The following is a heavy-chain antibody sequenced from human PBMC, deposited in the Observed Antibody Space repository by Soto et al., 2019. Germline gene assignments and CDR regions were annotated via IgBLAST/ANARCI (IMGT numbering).Heavy chain of an antibody. D-gene: IGHD5-12*01. V-gene: IGHV3-23*01. CDR1: GFTFSSYA. CDR2: ISGSGGST. Sequence: GGSLRLSCAASGFTFSSYAMSWVRQAPGKGLEWVSAISGSGGSTYYADSVKGRFTISRDNSKNTLYLQMNSLRAEDTAVYYCAFTTHFRWLQPSFDYWGQGTLVTVSS. CDR3: AFTTHFRWLQPSFDY. J-gene: IGHJ4*02.